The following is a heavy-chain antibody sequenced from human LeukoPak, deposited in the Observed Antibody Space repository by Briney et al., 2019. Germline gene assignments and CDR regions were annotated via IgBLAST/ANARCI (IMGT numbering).Heavy chain of an antibody. CDR1: GGSFSGYY. CDR2: INHSGST. Sequence: SETLSLTCAVYGGSFSGYYWSWIRQPPGKGLEWIGEINHSGSTNYNPSLKSRVTISVDTSKNQFSLKLSSVTAADTAVYYCARGHQYSSGWFGAYYFDYWGQGTLVTVSS. CDR3: ARGHQYSSGWFGAYYFDY. J-gene: IGHJ4*02. V-gene: IGHV4-34*01. D-gene: IGHD6-19*01.